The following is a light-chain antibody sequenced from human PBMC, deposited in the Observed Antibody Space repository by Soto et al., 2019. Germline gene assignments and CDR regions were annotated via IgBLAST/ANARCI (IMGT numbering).Light chain of an antibody. CDR2: EVT. CDR1: SSDVGFYNF. V-gene: IGLV2-8*01. CDR3: ASYAGTKLFV. J-gene: IGLJ1*01. Sequence: QSALTQPPSASGSPGQSLTISCTGTSSDVGFYNFVSWYQQRPGKAPKLVIYEVTKRPSGVRDRFSGSKSGSTASLTVSGLQADDEADYYCASYAGTKLFVFGSGTKVTVL.